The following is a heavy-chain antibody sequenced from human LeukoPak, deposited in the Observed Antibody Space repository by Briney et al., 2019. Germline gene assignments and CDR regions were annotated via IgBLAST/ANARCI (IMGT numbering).Heavy chain of an antibody. CDR2: IIPIFGTA. V-gene: IGHV1-69*13. Sequence: GASVNVSFTASGGTFSSYAISWVRQAPGQELEWMGGIIPIFGTANYAQKFQGRVTITADESTSTAYMELSSLRSEDTAVYYCARVDDKTYWGQGTLVTVSS. CDR1: GGTFSSYA. J-gene: IGHJ4*02. CDR3: ARVDDKTY. D-gene: IGHD3-22*01.